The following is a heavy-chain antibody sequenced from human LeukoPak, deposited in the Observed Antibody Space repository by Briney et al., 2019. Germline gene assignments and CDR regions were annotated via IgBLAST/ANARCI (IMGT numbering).Heavy chain of an antibody. CDR1: GYTFTGYY. V-gene: IGHV1-2*02. CDR3: ARSRYESSGYPGY. CDR2: INPNSGGT. J-gene: IGHJ4*02. D-gene: IGHD3-22*01. Sequence: ASVKVSCKASGYTFTGYYMHWVRQAPGQGLEWMGWINPNSGGTNYAQKFQGRVTMTRDTSISTAYRELSRLRSDDTAVYYCARSRYESSGYPGYWGQGTLVTVSS.